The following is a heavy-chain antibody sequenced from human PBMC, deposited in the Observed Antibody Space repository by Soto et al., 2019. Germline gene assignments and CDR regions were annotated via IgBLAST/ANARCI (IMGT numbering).Heavy chain of an antibody. D-gene: IGHD3-16*01. CDR1: GFTFSSYG. Sequence: QVQLVESGGGVVQPGRSLRLSCAASGFTFSSYGMHWVRQAPGKGLEWVAVVSYDGSDKSYADSVKGRFTISRDNSKNTLDLQMNSRRAEDTAVYYCARHVDASLHLWGQGTLVTGSS. J-gene: IGHJ1*01. CDR3: ARHVDASLHL. V-gene: IGHV3-30*03. CDR2: VSYDGSDK.